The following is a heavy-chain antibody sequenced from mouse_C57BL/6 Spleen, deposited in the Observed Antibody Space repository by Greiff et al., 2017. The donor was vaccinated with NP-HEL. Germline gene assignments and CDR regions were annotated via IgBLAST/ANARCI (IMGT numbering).Heavy chain of an antibody. J-gene: IGHJ3*01. Sequence: QVQLQQPGAELVKPGASVKLSCKASGYTFTSYWMHWVKQRPGQGLEWIEMIHPNSGSTNYNEKFKSKATLTVDKSSSTAYMQLSSLTSEDSAVYYCAREGLRGWFAYWGQGTLVTVSA. CDR1: GYTFTSYW. CDR2: IHPNSGST. D-gene: IGHD2-4*01. CDR3: AREGLRGWFAY. V-gene: IGHV1-64*01.